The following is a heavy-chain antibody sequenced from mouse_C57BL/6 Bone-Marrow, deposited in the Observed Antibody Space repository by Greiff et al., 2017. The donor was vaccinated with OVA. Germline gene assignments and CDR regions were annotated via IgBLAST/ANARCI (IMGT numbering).Heavy chain of an antibody. CDR1: GFTFSSYG. Sequence: EVKLMESGGDLVKPGGSLKLSCAASGFTFSSYGMSWVRQTPDKRLEWVATISSGGSYTYYPDSVKGRFTISRDNAKNTLYLQMSSLKSEDTAMYYCAIGFYAMDYWGQGTSVTVSS. J-gene: IGHJ4*01. CDR2: ISSGGSYT. D-gene: IGHD2-14*01. CDR3: AIGFYAMDY. V-gene: IGHV5-6*01.